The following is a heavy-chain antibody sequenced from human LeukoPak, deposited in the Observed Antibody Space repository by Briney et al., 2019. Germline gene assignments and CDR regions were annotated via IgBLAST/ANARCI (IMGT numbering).Heavy chain of an antibody. CDR1: GFTFSSYA. Sequence: GGSLRLSCAASGFTFSSYAMSWVRQAPGKGLEWVSGISGSDRSTYYADSVKGRFIISRDNSKNTLYLQMNSLRAEDTAVYYCAKDTSVGAFDIWGQGTMVTVSS. V-gene: IGHV3-23*01. CDR3: AKDTSVGAFDI. J-gene: IGHJ3*02. CDR2: ISGSDRST. D-gene: IGHD5/OR15-5a*01.